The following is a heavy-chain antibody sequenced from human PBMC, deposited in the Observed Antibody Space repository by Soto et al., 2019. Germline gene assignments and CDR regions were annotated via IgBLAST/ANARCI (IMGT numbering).Heavy chain of an antibody. CDR3: ARMRGLGEISPYFDY. V-gene: IGHV4-59*01. J-gene: IGHJ4*02. CDR1: GGSISDYQ. Sequence: QVQLQESGPGLVKPSATLSLTCSISGGSISDYQWNWIRQPPGKGLEWIGYIYHSGRTNYNPSLNCRVTISLDTSAKQFSLRLRSGTAADTAVYYCARMRGLGEISPYFDYCGQGALVTVSS. D-gene: IGHD3-16*02. CDR2: IYHSGRT.